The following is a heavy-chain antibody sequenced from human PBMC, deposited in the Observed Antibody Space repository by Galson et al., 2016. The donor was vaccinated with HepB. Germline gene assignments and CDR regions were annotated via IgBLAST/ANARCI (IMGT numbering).Heavy chain of an antibody. D-gene: IGHD1-1*01. Sequence: SETLSLTCTVSGGSVSSGRDYWGWIRQPPGKGLEWIGSIYYTGSTYHNPSLKSRITMSVDTSNNHFSLRLSSVTAAGTAVFYCAKGFWNGFFVRFDLRGQGTLVTVSS. J-gene: IGHJ4*02. V-gene: IGHV4-39*02. CDR2: IYYTGST. CDR1: GGSVSSGRDY. CDR3: AKGFWNGFFVRFDL.